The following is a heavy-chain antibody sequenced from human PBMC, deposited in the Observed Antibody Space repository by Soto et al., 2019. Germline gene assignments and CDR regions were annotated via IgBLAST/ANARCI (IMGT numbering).Heavy chain of an antibody. CDR3: ATDSFYGALDY. D-gene: IGHD3-10*01. J-gene: IGHJ4*02. Sequence: EVQLMESGGGLVQPGGSLRLSCAASGFNFGASWMAWVRQVPGKGLEWVADIKQDGREKNYVDSVKGRVTISRDDAKNSLYVQMNSLRALDTTVSSCATDSFYGALDYWGLGTLVTVSS. CDR1: GFNFGASW. CDR2: IKQDGREK. V-gene: IGHV3-7*01.